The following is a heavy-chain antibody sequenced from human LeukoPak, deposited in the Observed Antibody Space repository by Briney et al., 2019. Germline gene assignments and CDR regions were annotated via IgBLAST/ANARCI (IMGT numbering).Heavy chain of an antibody. J-gene: IGHJ4*02. V-gene: IGHV3-30-3*01. CDR2: ISYDGSNK. CDR3: AREYYYGSGAGDYFDY. CDR1: GFTFSSYA. Sequence: PGGSLRLPCAASGFTFSSYAMHWVRQAPGKGLEWVAVISYDGSNKYYADSVKGRFTISRDNSKNTLYLQMNSLRAEDTAVYYCAREYYYGSGAGDYFDYWGQGTLVTVSS. D-gene: IGHD3-10*01.